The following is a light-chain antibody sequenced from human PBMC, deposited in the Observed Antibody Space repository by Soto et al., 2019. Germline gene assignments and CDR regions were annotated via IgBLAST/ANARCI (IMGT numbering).Light chain of an antibody. CDR3: QQYNNWPH. Sequence: EIVLTQSPGTLSLSPGERATLSCRASQSVSSSYLAWYQQKPGQAPRLLIYGASTRATGIPARFSGSGSGTEFTLTISSLQSEDFAVYYCQQYNNWPHFGGGTKVDI. V-gene: IGKV3-15*01. CDR1: QSVSSSY. CDR2: GAS. J-gene: IGKJ4*01.